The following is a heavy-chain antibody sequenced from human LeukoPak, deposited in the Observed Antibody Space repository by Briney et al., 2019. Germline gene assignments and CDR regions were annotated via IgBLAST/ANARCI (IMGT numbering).Heavy chain of an antibody. J-gene: IGHJ4*02. CDR1: GFTFSSYW. CDR3: ARNPVLSDYWSGYFDY. CDR2: IKQDGSEK. V-gene: IGHV3-7*01. Sequence: GGSLRLSYAASGFTFSSYWMSWVRQAPGKGLEWVANIKQDGSEKYYVDSVKGRFTISRDNAKNSLYLQMNSLRAEDTAVYYCARNPVLSDYWSGYFDYWGQGTLVTVSS. D-gene: IGHD3-3*01.